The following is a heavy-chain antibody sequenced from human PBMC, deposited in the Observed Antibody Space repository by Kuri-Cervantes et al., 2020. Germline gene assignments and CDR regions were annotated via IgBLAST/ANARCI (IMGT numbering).Heavy chain of an antibody. CDR3: AREDQFDY. CDR1: GFTFSSYG. Sequence: LSLTCAASGFTFSSYGMHWVRQAPGKGLEWVAVIWYDGSNKYYADSVKGRFTISRDNAKNSLYLQMNSLRAEDTAVYYCAREDQFDYWGQGTLVTVSS. CDR2: IWYDGSNK. J-gene: IGHJ4*02. D-gene: IGHD2-2*01. V-gene: IGHV3-33*08.